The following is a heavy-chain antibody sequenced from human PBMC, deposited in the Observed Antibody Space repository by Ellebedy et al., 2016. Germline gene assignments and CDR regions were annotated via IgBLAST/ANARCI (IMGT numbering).Heavy chain of an antibody. Sequence: GESLKISCAASGFTLSSYAMSWVRQAPGKGLEWVSAITGSIDRTYYADSVKGRFTISRDNSKNTLYLQMNSLRVEDTAVYYCAKALGYSSGWYSDDCWGQGTLVTVSS. CDR1: GFTLSSYA. D-gene: IGHD6-19*01. CDR2: ITGSIDRT. V-gene: IGHV3-23*01. CDR3: AKALGYSSGWYSDDC. J-gene: IGHJ4*02.